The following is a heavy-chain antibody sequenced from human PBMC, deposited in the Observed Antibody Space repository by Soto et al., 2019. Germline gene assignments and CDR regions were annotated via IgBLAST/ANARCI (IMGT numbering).Heavy chain of an antibody. CDR1: GFTFSSYG. Sequence: GGSLRLSCAASGFTFSSYGMHWVRQAPGKGLEWVAVISYDGSNKYYADSVKGRFTISRDNSKNTLYLQMNSLRAEDTAVYYCAEDQSQDYDSSGYWDYWGQGTLVTVSS. J-gene: IGHJ4*02. CDR3: AEDQSQDYDSSGYWDY. CDR2: ISYDGSNK. V-gene: IGHV3-30*18. D-gene: IGHD3-22*01.